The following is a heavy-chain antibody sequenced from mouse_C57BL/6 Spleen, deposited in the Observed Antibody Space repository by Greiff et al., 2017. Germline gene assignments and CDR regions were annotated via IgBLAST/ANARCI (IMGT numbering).Heavy chain of an antibody. J-gene: IGHJ2*01. CDR2: IDPSDSYT. Sequence: QVQLQQPGAELVMPGASVKLSCKASGYTFTCYWMHWVKQRPGQGLEWIGEIDPSDSYTNYNQKFKGKSTLTVDKSSSTAYMQLSSLPAEDSAVYYCARGYDDQYYCDYWGQGTTLTVSS. CDR1: GYTFTCYW. V-gene: IGHV1-69*01. D-gene: IGHD2-3*01. CDR3: ARGYDDQYYCDY.